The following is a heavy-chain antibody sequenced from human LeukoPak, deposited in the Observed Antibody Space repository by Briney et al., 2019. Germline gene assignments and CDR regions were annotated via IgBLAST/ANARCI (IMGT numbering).Heavy chain of an antibody. CDR2: MNPNSGNT. J-gene: IGHJ5*02. V-gene: IGHV1-8*03. CDR1: GYTFTSYD. D-gene: IGHD6-13*01. Sequence: ASVKVSCKASGYTFTSYDINWVRQATGQRLEWMGWMNPNSGNTGYAQKFQGRVSITRNTSISTAYMELSSLRSEDTAVYYCARVSSTATTAGWFDPWGQGTLVTVSS. CDR3: ARVSSTATTAGWFDP.